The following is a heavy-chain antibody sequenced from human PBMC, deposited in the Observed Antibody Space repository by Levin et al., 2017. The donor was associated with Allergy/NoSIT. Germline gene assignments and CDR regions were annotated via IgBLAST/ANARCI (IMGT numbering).Heavy chain of an antibody. J-gene: IGHJ4*02. CDR1: GFAFSSFS. V-gene: IGHV3-48*01. CDR3: AILVVVAAASVDN. CDR2: ISTSSTTI. D-gene: IGHD2-15*01. Sequence: PGESLKISCAASGFAFSSFSMNWVRQAPGKGLEWLAYISTSSTTIYYADSVKGRFTVSRDNAENSLYLQMDNLRAEDTAVYYCAILVVVAAASVDNWGQGTLVTVSS.